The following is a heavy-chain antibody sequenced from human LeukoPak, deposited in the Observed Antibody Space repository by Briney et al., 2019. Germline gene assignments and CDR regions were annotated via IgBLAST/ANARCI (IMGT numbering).Heavy chain of an antibody. D-gene: IGHD3-3*01. CDR3: ARGGRYYDFWSGYLPVYYFDY. CDR1: GGTFISYA. V-gene: IGHV1-69*13. J-gene: IGHJ4*02. Sequence: ASVKVSCKASGGTFISYAISWVRQAPGQGLEWMGGIIPIFGTANYAQKFQGRVTITADESTSTAYMELSSLRSEDTAVYYCARGGRYYDFWSGYLPVYYFDYWGQGTLVTVSS. CDR2: IIPIFGTA.